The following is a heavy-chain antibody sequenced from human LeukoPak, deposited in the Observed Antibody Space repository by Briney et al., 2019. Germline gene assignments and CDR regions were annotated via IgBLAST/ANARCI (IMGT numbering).Heavy chain of an antibody. V-gene: IGHV3-11*01. D-gene: IGHD6-13*01. J-gene: IGHJ6*02. Sequence: GGSLRLSCAASGFTFSDYYMSWIRQAPGKGLEWVSYISSSGSTIYYADSVKGRFTISRDNAKNSLYLQMNSLRAEDTAVYYCAKDYENYSSSWYKVYYGMDVWGQGTTVTVSS. CDR3: AKDYENYSSSWYKVYYGMDV. CDR1: GFTFSDYY. CDR2: ISSSGSTI.